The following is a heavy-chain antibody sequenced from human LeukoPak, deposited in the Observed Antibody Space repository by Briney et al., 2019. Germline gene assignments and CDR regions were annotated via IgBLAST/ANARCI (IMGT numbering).Heavy chain of an antibody. CDR3: AKGYGDLPGYYFDY. V-gene: IGHV3-30*18. J-gene: IGHJ4*02. CDR2: ISYDGSNK. CDR1: GFTFSSYG. D-gene: IGHD4-17*01. Sequence: GGSLRLSCAASGFTFSSYGMHWVRQAPGKGLEWVAVISYDGSNKYYADSVKGRFTISRDNAKNSLYLQMNSLRAEDTALYYCAKGYGDLPGYYFDYWGQGTLVTVSS.